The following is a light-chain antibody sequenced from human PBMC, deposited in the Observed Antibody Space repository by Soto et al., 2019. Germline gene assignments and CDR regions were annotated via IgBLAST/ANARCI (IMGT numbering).Light chain of an antibody. CDR1: QSIGGY. J-gene: IGKJ5*01. Sequence: VLTQSPATLSLSLGETATLSCRASQSIGGYLAWYQQKPGQAPRLLIYDASNRATDIPARFSGSGSGTEFTLTISGLEPEDCAIYYCQQRSDWSFGQGTRLEIK. V-gene: IGKV3-11*01. CDR3: QQRSDWS. CDR2: DAS.